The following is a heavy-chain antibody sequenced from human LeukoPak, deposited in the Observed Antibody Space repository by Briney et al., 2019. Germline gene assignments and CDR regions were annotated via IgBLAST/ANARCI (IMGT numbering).Heavy chain of an antibody. CDR2: ISSSGSTI. CDR3: ARDFSGYSSGWYQFDY. Sequence: GGSLRLSCAASGFTFSSYSMNWVRQAPGKGLEWVSYISSSGSTIYYADSVKGRFTISRDNAKNSLYLQMNSLTAEDTAVYYCARDFSGYSSGWYQFDYWGQGTLVTVSS. V-gene: IGHV3-48*04. D-gene: IGHD6-19*01. J-gene: IGHJ4*02. CDR1: GFTFSSYS.